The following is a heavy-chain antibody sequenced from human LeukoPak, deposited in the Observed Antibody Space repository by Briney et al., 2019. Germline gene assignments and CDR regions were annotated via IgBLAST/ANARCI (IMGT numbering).Heavy chain of an antibody. J-gene: IGHJ1*01. CDR2: IKQDGSEK. D-gene: IGHD3-9*01. Sequence: PGGSLRLSCAASGFTFSSYWMSWVRQAPGKGLEWVANIKQDGSEKYYVDSVKGRFTISRDNAKNSLYLQMNSLRAEDTAVYYCARDETYYDILTGYYALEYFQHWGQGTLVTVSS. CDR3: ARDETYYDILTGYYALEYFQH. CDR1: GFTFSSYW. V-gene: IGHV3-7*03.